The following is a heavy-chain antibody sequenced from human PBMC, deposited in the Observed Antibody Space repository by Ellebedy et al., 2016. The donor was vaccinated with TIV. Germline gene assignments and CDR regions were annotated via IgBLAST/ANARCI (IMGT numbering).Heavy chain of an antibody. CDR3: ARVRKLLWFGDSDY. J-gene: IGHJ4*02. CDR2: ISGSGGST. CDR1: GFTFSSYA. D-gene: IGHD3-10*01. Sequence: GESLKISXAASGFTFSSYAMSWVRQAPGKGLEWVSAISGSGGSTYYADSVKGRFTISRDNSKNTLYLQMNSLRAEDTAVYYCARVRKLLWFGDSDYWGQGTLVTVSS. V-gene: IGHV3-23*01.